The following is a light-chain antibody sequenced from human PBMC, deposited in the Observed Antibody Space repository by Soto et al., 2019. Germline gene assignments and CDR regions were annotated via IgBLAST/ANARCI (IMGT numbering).Light chain of an antibody. CDR1: QSVSSY. Sequence: EIVFTQSPATLSLSPVEGATLSCRASQSVSSYLAWYQQKPGQAPRLLMSGTSNRATGTPDRFSGSGSGTDFTLTISRLEPEDFAVYYCQQYGSSRTFGQGTKVDI. CDR3: QQYGSSRT. V-gene: IGKV3-20*01. J-gene: IGKJ1*01. CDR2: GTS.